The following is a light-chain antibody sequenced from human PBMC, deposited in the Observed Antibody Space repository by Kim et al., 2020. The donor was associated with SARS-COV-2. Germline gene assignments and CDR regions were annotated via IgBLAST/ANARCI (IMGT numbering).Light chain of an antibody. V-gene: IGLV3-19*01. J-gene: IGLJ3*02. CDR2: GKN. CDR1: SLRSYY. Sequence: LGQTVKITCQGDSLRSYYASWYQQTPGQAPVLVIYGKNNRLTGSPDRFSGSSSGNTASLTITGAQAEDEADYYCNSRDSSGNHLVFGGGTKLTVL. CDR3: NSRDSSGNHLV.